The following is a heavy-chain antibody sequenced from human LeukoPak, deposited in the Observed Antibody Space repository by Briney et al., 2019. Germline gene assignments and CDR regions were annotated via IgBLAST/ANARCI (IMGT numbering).Heavy chain of an antibody. D-gene: IGHD3-22*01. CDR3: AAAGYYDSSGYSSFDY. V-gene: IGHV1-2*02. CDR2: INPNSGGT. CDR1: GYTFTSYD. J-gene: IGHJ4*02. Sequence: ASVKVSCKASGYTFTSYDINWVRQATGQGLEWMGWINPNSGGTNYAQKFQGRVTMTRDTSISTAYMELSRLRSDDTAVYYCAAAGYYDSSGYSSFDYWGQGTLVTVSS.